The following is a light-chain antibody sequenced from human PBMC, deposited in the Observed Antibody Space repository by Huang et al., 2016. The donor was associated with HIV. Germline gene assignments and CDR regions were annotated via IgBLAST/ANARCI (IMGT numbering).Light chain of an antibody. CDR1: QSVSSY. CDR2: DAS. V-gene: IGKV3-11*01. J-gene: IGKJ4*01. CDR3: QQRNSWPLT. Sequence: EIVLTQSPATLSLSPGERATLSCRATQSVSSYLAWYQQKPGQAPRLLIYDASNRATGFPTRFRGRGSGTGFTLTIDSLEPEDFAVYYCQQRNSWPLTFGGGTKVEIK.